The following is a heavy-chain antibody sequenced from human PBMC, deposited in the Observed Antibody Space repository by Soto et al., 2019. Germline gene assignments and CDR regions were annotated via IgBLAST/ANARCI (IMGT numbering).Heavy chain of an antibody. CDR1: GFTFDDYA. J-gene: IGHJ4*02. CDR2: ISWNSGSI. D-gene: IGHD6-6*01. CDR3: ASAAPGDY. V-gene: IGHV3-9*01. Sequence: EVQLVESGGGLVQPGRSLRLSCAASGFTFDDYAMHWVRQAPGKGLEWVSGISWNSGSIGYADSVKGRFTISRDNAKNSLYLQMSSLRAEDTALYYCASAAPGDYWGQGTLVTVSS.